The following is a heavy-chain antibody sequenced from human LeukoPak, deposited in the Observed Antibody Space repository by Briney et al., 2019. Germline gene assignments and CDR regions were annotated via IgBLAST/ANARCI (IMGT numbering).Heavy chain of an antibody. CDR3: ARVVLPGTAAGAMEQ. CDR1: GGSISTYY. CDR2: ISNSGIT. V-gene: IGHV4-59*01. D-gene: IGHD6-13*01. J-gene: IGHJ4*02. Sequence: KPSETLSLTCTVSGGSISTYYWNWIRQPPGKGLEWIGYISNSGITTYNPSLKSRVTISVDSSKSQFSLKLNSVTAEDTAVYYCARVVLPGTAAGAMEQWGQGTLVTVSS.